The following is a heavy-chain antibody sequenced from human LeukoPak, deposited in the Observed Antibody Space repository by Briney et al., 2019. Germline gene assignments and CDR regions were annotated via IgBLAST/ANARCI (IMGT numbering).Heavy chain of an antibody. V-gene: IGHV1-18*01. D-gene: IGHD6-19*01. CDR3: ARPIAVAGTLKDYYYYGMDV. CDR1: GYTFISYG. CDR2: ISAYNGKT. Sequence: GASVTVSCKASGYTFISYGISWVRQAPGQGLEWMGWISAYNGKTNYAQKLQGRVTMTTDTSTSTAYMELRSLRSDDTAVYYCARPIAVAGTLKDYYYYGMDVWGQGTTVTVSS. J-gene: IGHJ6*02.